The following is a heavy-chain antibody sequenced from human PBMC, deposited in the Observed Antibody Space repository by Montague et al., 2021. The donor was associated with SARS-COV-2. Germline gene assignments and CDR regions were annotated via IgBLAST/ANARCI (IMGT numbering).Heavy chain of an antibody. CDR1: GGSISSYY. J-gene: IGHJ6*02. D-gene: IGHD3-10*01. CDR2: IYYSGST. CDR3: AREGSGSGYYYGMDV. V-gene: IGHV4-59*01. Sequence: SETLSLTCTVSGGSISSYYWSWIRQPPGKGLEWIGYIYYSGSTNYNPSLKSRVTISVDTSKNQFSLKLSSVTAADTAVYYCAREGSGSGYYYGMDVWGQGTTVTVSS.